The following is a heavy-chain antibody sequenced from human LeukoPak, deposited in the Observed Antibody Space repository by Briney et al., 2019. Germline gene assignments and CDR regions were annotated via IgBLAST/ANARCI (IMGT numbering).Heavy chain of an antibody. CDR3: ARGDCSSTSCLFDY. Sequence: GASVKVSCKASGYTFTGYYMHWVRQAPGQGLEWMGWIDPNSGGTNYAQKFQGRVTMTRDTSISTAYMELSRLKSDDTAVYYCARGDCSSTSCLFDYWGQGTLVTVSS. CDR2: IDPNSGGT. V-gene: IGHV1-2*02. J-gene: IGHJ4*02. CDR1: GYTFTGYY. D-gene: IGHD2-2*01.